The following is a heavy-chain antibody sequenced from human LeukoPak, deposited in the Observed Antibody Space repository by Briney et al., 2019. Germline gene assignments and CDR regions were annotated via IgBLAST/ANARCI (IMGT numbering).Heavy chain of an antibody. V-gene: IGHV3-30*18. Sequence: GRSLRLSCAASGFAFNSYGMHWVRQAPGKGLEWVALISYDGTNTYYADSVKGRFTISRDSYNNTLYLQMNSLRAEDTAVYYCAKDGGYCSGNNCPNWFDPWGQGTLVTVSS. CDR2: ISYDGTNT. CDR1: GFAFNSYG. D-gene: IGHD2-15*01. J-gene: IGHJ5*02. CDR3: AKDGGYCSGNNCPNWFDP.